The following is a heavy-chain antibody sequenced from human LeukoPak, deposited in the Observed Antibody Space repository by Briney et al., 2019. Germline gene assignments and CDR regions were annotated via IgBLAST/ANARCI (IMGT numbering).Heavy chain of an antibody. CDR2: ISGSGGST. V-gene: IGHV3-23*01. Sequence: RPGGSLRLPCAASGFTFDDYGMSWVRQAPGKGLEWVSGISGSGGSTYYADSVKGRFTISRDNSKNTLYLQMNSLRAEDTAVYYCAKDPRVVPAAMGAWGWFDPWGQGTLVTVSS. CDR1: GFTFDDYG. D-gene: IGHD2-2*01. CDR3: AKDPRVVPAAMGAWGWFDP. J-gene: IGHJ5*02.